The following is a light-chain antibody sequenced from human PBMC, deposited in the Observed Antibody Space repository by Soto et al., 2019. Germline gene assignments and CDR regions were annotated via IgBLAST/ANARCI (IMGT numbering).Light chain of an antibody. Sequence: EIVLTHYPGTLSLSPGEGATLSCRASQSVDSRYFAWYQQKLGQAPRLLIYGSSNRATGIPDRFSGSGSGTDFTLTISRLQPEDFAVYHCQQYENSVPLTLGGGTKVDIK. CDR3: QQYENSVPLT. CDR1: QSVDSRY. J-gene: IGKJ4*01. V-gene: IGKV3-20*01. CDR2: GSS.